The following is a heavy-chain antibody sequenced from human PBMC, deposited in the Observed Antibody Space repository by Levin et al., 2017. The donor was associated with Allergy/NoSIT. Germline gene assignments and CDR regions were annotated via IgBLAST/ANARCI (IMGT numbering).Heavy chain of an antibody. CDR1: GFSLSTSGVG. D-gene: IGHD3-10*01. J-gene: IGHJ5*02. CDR3: AHRLGFGGPNTYFDP. CDR2: IYWDDDK. Sequence: SGPTLVKPTQTLTLTCTFSGFSLSTSGVGEGWIRQPPGKALEWLALIYWDDDKRYSPSLRSRLTITKDTSKNQVVLTMANMDPVDTATYYCAHRLGFGGPNTYFDPWGQGTLVTVSS. V-gene: IGHV2-5*02.